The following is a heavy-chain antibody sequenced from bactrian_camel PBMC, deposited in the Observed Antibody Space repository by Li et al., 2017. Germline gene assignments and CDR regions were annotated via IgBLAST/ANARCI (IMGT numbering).Heavy chain of an antibody. CDR1: GFTFSNNW. J-gene: IGHJ4*01. V-gene: IGHV3S6*01. CDR3: AADGWVERDGRCDS. Sequence: QVQLVESGGALVQPGGSLRLSCAASGFTFSNNWMHWARQAPGKGLEWVSGIGPDGKESYLADSVKGRFTISQDNAKNTVYLQMTDLKVEDTAVYYCAADGWVERDGRCDSLSQGTQVTVS. CDR2: IGPDGKES. D-gene: IGHD3*01.